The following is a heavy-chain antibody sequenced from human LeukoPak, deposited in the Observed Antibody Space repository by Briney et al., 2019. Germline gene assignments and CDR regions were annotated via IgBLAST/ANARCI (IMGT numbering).Heavy chain of an antibody. V-gene: IGHV5-51*01. D-gene: IGHD3-10*01. CDR1: GYSFTSYW. J-gene: IGHJ4*02. CDR2: IYPGDSDT. CDR3: ARQALYYYGSGSYGFDY. Sequence: GESLKISCKGSGYSFTSYWIGWVRQMPGKGLEWMGIIYPGDSDTRYSPSFQGQVTMSADKSISTAYLQWSSLKASDTAMYYCARQALYYYGSGSYGFDYWGQGTLVTVSS.